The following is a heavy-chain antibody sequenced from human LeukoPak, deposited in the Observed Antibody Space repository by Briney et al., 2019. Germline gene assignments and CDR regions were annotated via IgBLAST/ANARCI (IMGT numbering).Heavy chain of an antibody. CDR3: ARVIVVVPPTMPGAFDY. J-gene: IGHJ4*02. V-gene: IGHV4-39*07. Sequence: VKPSETLSLTCTVSGGSISSSSYYWGWIRQPPGKGLECIGSIYYSGSTYYNPSLKSRVTISVDTSKNQFSLKLSSVTAADTAVYYCARVIVVVPPTMPGAFDYWGQGTLVTVSS. CDR2: IYYSGST. D-gene: IGHD2-2*01. CDR1: GGSISSSSYY.